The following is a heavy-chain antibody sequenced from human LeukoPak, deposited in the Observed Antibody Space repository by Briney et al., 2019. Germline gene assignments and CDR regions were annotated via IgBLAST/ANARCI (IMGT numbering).Heavy chain of an antibody. CDR1: GYTFTSYD. J-gene: IGHJ6*02. Sequence: ASVKVSCTASGYTFTSYDINWVRQATGQGLEWMGWMSPNSGNTGYAQKFQGRVTMTRNTSISTAYMELSSLRSEDTAVYYCARVPSADFWSGYYGTYYYGMDVWGQGTTVTVSS. CDR3: ARVPSADFWSGYYGTYYYGMDV. CDR2: MSPNSGNT. V-gene: IGHV1-8*01. D-gene: IGHD3-3*01.